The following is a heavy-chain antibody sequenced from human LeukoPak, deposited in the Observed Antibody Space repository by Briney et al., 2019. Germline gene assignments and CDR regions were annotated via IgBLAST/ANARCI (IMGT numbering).Heavy chain of an antibody. V-gene: IGHV3-21*01. J-gene: IGHJ4*02. CDR3: ARVDYDFWSGHHYYFDY. Sequence: PGGSLRLSCAASGFTFSSYSMNWVRQAPGKGLEWVSSISSSSSYIYYADSVKGRFTISRDNAKNSLYLQMNSLRAEDTAVYYCARVDYDFWSGHHYYFDYWGQGTLVTVSS. D-gene: IGHD3-3*01. CDR2: ISSSSSYI. CDR1: GFTFSSYS.